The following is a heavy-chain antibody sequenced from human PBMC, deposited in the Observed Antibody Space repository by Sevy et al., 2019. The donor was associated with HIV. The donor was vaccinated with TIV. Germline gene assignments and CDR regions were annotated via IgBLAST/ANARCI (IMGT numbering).Heavy chain of an antibody. CDR3: AKRYCSTITCYDDDFWNPYYFYGLDV. Sequence: GGSLRLSCAASGFTFSSYWMSWVRHSPGKGLEWVSDISAGGTTTYYADSVEGRFTISRDNSKNTVSLQMNSLGAEDTAIYYCAKRYCSTITCYDDDFWNPYYFYGLDVWGQGISVTVSS. CDR1: GFTFSSYW. J-gene: IGHJ6*02. D-gene: IGHD2-2*01. V-gene: IGHV3-23*01. CDR2: ISAGGTTT.